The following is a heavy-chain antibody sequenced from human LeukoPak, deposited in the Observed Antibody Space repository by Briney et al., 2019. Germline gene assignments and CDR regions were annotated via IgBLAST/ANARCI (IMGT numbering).Heavy chain of an antibody. CDR2: IKQDGSEK. CDR1: GFMFNKYG. J-gene: IGHJ5*02. CDR3: ARDGDRIAAAGTEVWFDP. D-gene: IGHD6-13*01. Sequence: GGSLRLSCVASGFMFNKYGMSWVRQAPGKGLEWVANIKQDGSEKYYVDSVKGRFTISGDNAKNSLYLQMNSLRAEDTAVYYCARDGDRIAAAGTEVWFDPWGQGTLVTVSS. V-gene: IGHV3-7*03.